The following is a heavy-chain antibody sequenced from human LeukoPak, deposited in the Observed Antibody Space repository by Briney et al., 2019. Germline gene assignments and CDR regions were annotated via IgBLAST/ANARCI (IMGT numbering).Heavy chain of an antibody. CDR2: ISAYKGNT. CDR1: GYTFTSYG. CDR3: ARDKVADDLTGRYCTNGVCSGGRVRDYYYMDV. J-gene: IGHJ6*03. D-gene: IGHD2-8*01. Sequence: ASVKVSCKASGYTFTSYGISWVRQAPGQGLEWMGWISAYKGNTNYAQKLQGRVTMTTDTSTSTAYMELRSLRSDDTAVYYCARDKVADDLTGRYCTNGVCSGGRVRDYYYMDVWSKGTTVTVSS. V-gene: IGHV1-18*01.